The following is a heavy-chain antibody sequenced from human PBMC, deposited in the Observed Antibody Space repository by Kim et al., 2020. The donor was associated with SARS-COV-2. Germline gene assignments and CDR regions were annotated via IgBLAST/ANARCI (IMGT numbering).Heavy chain of an antibody. Sequence: GGSLRLSCAASGFTFSSYAMSWVRQAPGKGLEWVSAISGSGGSTYYADSVKGRFTISRDNSKNTLYLQMNSLRAEDTAVYYCAKRLYDFWSGYYSGRVDYWGQGTLVTVSS. V-gene: IGHV3-23*01. D-gene: IGHD3-3*01. J-gene: IGHJ4*02. CDR2: ISGSGGST. CDR1: GFTFSSYA. CDR3: AKRLYDFWSGYYSGRVDY.